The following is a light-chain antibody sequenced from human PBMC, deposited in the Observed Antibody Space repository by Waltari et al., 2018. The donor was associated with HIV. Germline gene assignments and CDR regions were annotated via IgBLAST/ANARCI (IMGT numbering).Light chain of an antibody. J-gene: IGKJ2*01. CDR3: QQRSRWPTA. V-gene: IGKV3-11*01. CDR1: QSVVNY. Sequence: DIVLTQSPATLSLSPGERATLSCRASQSVVNYLAWYQQKPGQAPRLLIYDGSNRATGIPARFSGSGSGTDFTLTISSLDPEDFAVYYCQQRSRWPTAFGQGTKLDIK. CDR2: DGS.